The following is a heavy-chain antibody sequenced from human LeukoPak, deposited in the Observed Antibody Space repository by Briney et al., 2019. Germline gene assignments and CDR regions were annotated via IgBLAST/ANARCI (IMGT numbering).Heavy chain of an antibody. J-gene: IGHJ4*02. CDR2: THTSGST. V-gene: IGHV4-4*07. CDR3: ARGRKYYFDY. CDR1: GGSISSYY. Sequence: SETLSLTCTVSGGSISSYYWTWIRQPAGKGLEWIGRTHTSGSTNYNPSLKSRVTMSVDTSKNQFSLKLSSVTAADTAVYYCARGRKYYFDYWGQGTLVTVSS.